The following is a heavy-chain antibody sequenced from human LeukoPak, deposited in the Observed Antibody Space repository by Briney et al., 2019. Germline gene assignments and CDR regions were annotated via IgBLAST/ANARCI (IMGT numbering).Heavy chain of an antibody. J-gene: IGHJ4*02. CDR1: GFTFSSYA. Sequence: GGSLRLSSAASGFTFSSYAMSWVRQAPGKGLEWVSAISGSGGSTYYADSVKGRFTISRDNSKNTLYLQMNSLRAEDTAVYYCAKEPYDYGSGSYYFYWGQGTLVTVSS. V-gene: IGHV3-23*01. D-gene: IGHD3-10*01. CDR2: ISGSGGST. CDR3: AKEPYDYGSGSYYFY.